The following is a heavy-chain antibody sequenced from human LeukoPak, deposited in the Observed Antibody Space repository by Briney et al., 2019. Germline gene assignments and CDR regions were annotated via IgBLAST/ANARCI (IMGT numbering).Heavy chain of an antibody. D-gene: IGHD3-10*01. CDR2: IKQDGSEK. CDR1: GFTFSNYW. CDR3: ASGGSGSYSDIDY. J-gene: IGHJ4*02. V-gene: IGHV3-7*01. Sequence: GGSLRLSCAASGFTFSNYWMSWVRQAPGKGLEWVANIKQDGSEKYYVDSVKGRFTISGDNAKNSLYLQMNSLRAEDTAVYYCASGGSGSYSDIDYWGQGTLVTVSS.